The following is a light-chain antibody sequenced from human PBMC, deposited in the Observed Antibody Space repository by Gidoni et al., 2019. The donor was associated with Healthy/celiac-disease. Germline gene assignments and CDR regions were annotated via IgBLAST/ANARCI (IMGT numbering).Light chain of an antibody. V-gene: IGLV2-23*01. Sequence: QSALTQPASVSGSPGQSITISCTGTSSDVGSYNLVSWYQQPPGKAPKLMIYEGSKRPSGVSNRFSGSKSGNTASLTISGLQAEDEADYYCCSYAGSQRVFGGGTKLT. J-gene: IGLJ3*02. CDR2: EGS. CDR3: CSYAGSQRV. CDR1: SSDVGSYNL.